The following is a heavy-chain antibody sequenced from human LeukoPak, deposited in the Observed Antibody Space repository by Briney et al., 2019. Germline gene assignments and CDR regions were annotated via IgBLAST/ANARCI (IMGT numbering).Heavy chain of an antibody. V-gene: IGHV4-61*01. CDR1: GGSVSSGNYY. CDR2: IYYSGST. CDR3: ARHLRNTGYISGWAETNY. D-gene: IGHD6-19*01. J-gene: IGHJ4*02. Sequence: SETLSLTCTVSGGSVSSGNYYWSWIRQPPGTGLDWIGYIYYSGSTNYNPSLKSRVTISVDTSKNQFSLKLTSVTAADTAVYYCARHLRNTGYISGWAETNYWGQGTLVTVSS.